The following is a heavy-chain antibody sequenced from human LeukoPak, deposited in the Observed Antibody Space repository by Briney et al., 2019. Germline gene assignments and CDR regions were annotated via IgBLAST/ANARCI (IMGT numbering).Heavy chain of an antibody. Sequence: ASVKVSCKASRYTFTTYAISWVRQAPGQELVWMGWITAHNGNTNYAKKVEGRVTMTTDTSTSTAYMELRSLRSDDTAVYYCAREPDRGYGMDVWGQGTTVTVSS. CDR1: RYTFTTYA. CDR2: ITAHNGNT. D-gene: IGHD3-10*01. V-gene: IGHV1-18*01. CDR3: AREPDRGYGMDV. J-gene: IGHJ6*02.